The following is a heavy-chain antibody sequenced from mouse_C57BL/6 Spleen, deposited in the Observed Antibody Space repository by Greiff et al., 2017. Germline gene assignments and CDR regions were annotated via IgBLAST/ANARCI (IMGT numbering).Heavy chain of an antibody. V-gene: IGHV5-4*01. J-gene: IGHJ2*01. Sequence: EVKLEESGGGLVKPGGSLKLSCAASGFTFSSYAMSWVRQTPEKRLEWVATISDGGSYTYYPDNVKGRFTISRDNAKNNLYLQMSHLKSEDTAMYYCARDPPISLWGQGTTLTVSS. CDR3: ARDPPISL. CDR2: ISDGGSYT. CDR1: GFTFSSYA.